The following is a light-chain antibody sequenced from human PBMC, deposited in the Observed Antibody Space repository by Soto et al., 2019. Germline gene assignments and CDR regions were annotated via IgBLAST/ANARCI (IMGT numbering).Light chain of an antibody. Sequence: SYELTQPPSVSVSPGQTASITCSGDKLGDKYSCWYQQKPGQSPVLVIYQDTKRHSGIPERFSGSNSGNTATLTISGTQAMDEADYYCQAWDSITAGVNVFGTGTTLTVL. CDR2: QDT. J-gene: IGLJ1*01. CDR3: QAWDSITAGVNV. CDR1: KLGDKY. V-gene: IGLV3-1*01.